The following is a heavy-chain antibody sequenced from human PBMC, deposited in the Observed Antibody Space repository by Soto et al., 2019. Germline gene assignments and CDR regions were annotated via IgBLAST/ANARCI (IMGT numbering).Heavy chain of an antibody. CDR1: GGTFSSYA. V-gene: IGHV1-69*06. CDR2: IIPIFGTA. D-gene: IGHD2-2*01. CDR3: ERGAPDLPRDY. Sequence: SVKVSCKASGGTFSSYAISWVRQAPGQGLEWMGGIIPIFGTANYAQKFQGRVTITADKSTSTAYMELSSLRSEDTDVYYCERGAPDLPRDYWGEGTLVTVYS. J-gene: IGHJ4*02.